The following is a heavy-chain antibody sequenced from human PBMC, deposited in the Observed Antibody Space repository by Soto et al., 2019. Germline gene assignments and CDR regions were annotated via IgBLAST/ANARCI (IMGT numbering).Heavy chain of an antibody. Sequence: QVQLVQSGAEVKKPGASVKVSCKASGYTFTSYGISWVRQAPGQGLEWMGWISAYNGNTNYAQKLQGRVTMTTDTSTSTAYMELRSLRSDDTAVYYCSREDYCSSTSCYTGNYYYYGMDVWGQGTTVTVSS. CDR3: SREDYCSSTSCYTGNYYYYGMDV. V-gene: IGHV1-18*01. CDR1: GYTFTSYG. CDR2: ISAYNGNT. D-gene: IGHD2-2*02. J-gene: IGHJ6*02.